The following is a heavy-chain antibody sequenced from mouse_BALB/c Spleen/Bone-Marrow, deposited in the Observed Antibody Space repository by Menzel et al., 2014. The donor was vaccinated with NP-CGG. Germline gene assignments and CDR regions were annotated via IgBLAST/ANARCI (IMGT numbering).Heavy chain of an antibody. V-gene: IGHV14-3*02. CDR1: GFNIKDTY. D-gene: IGHD4-1*01. CDR2: IDPANGNT. Sequence: VQLQQSGAELVKPGASVKLSCTASGFNIKDTYMHWVKQRPEQGLGWIGRIDPANGNTKYDPKFQGKATITADTSSNTAYLQLSSLTSEDTAVYYCARWEYYAMDYWGQGTSVTVSP. J-gene: IGHJ4*01. CDR3: ARWEYYAMDY.